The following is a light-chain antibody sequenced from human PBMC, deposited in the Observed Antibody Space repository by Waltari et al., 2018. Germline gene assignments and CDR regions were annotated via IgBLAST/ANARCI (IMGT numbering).Light chain of an antibody. Sequence: SLACYHQKPCQSPRLLIYCASNRVSGVPDRFCGSGSGTDFILTISSLQSEDFAVYYFHQYFCFPLTFGHGTKVEVK. CDR3: HQYFCFPLT. CDR2: CAS. CDR1: S. J-gene: IGKJ1*01. V-gene: IGKV4-1*01.